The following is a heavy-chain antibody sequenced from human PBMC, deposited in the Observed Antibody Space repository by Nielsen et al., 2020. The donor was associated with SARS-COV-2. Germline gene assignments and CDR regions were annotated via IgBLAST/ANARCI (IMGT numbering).Heavy chain of an antibody. CDR3: ATSRYCSGGSCYPGYYYYGMDV. Sequence: ASVKVSCKASGYTFTGYYMHWVRQAPGQGLEWMGRINPNSGGTNYAQKLQGRVTMTTDTSTSTAYMELRSLRSDDTAVYYCATSRYCSGGSCYPGYYYYGMDVWGQGTTVTVSS. V-gene: IGHV1-2*06. CDR2: INPNSGGT. CDR1: GYTFTGYY. J-gene: IGHJ6*02. D-gene: IGHD2-15*01.